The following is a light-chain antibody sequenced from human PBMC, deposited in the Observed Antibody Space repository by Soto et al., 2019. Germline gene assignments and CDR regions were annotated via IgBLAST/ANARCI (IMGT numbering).Light chain of an antibody. V-gene: IGKV3-20*01. CDR2: GAS. CDR1: QSVSSSY. J-gene: IGKJ5*01. CDR3: QQYGSPHT. Sequence: DILMTQSPGTMSFPPRQRPTLSYQASQSVSSSYLAWYQQKPGQAPRIPIYGASSRATGIPDRFSGIGSGTDFTLTISRLEPEDFAVYDCQQYGSPHTFGQGTRLEIK.